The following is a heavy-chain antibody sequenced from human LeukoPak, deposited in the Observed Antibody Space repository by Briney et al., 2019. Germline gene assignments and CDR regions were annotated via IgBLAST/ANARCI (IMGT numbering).Heavy chain of an antibody. J-gene: IGHJ4*02. D-gene: IGHD3-3*01. CDR3: AREISYDFWSGANTIDY. Sequence: SETLSLTCTVSGGSISSGGYYWSWIRQHPGKGLEWIGYIYYSGSTYYNPSLKGRVTISVDTSKNQFSLKLSSVTAADTAVYYCAREISYDFWSGANTIDYWGQGTLVTVSS. V-gene: IGHV4-31*03. CDR1: GGSISSGGYY. CDR2: IYYSGST.